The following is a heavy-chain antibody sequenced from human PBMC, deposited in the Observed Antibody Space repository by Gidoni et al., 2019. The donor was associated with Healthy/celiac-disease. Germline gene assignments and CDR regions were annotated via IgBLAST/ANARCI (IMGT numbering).Heavy chain of an antibody. D-gene: IGHD3-9*01. V-gene: IGHV3-21*01. J-gene: IGHJ6*02. CDR1: GLTFSSYS. Sequence: EVQLVESGGGLVKPGGSLRLSCAASGLTFSSYSMNWVRQAPGKGLEWVSSISSSSSYIYYADSVKGRFTISRDNAKNSLYLQMNSLRAEDTAVYYCARAYDILTGYYLHYGMDVWGQGTTVTVSS. CDR3: ARAYDILTGYYLHYGMDV. CDR2: ISSSSSYI.